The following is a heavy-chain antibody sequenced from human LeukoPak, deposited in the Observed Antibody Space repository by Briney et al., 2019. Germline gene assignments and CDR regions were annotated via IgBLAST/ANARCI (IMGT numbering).Heavy chain of an antibody. Sequence: ASVKVSCKASGYTFTSYDINWVRQATGQGLEWMGWMNPNSGNTGYAQKSQGRVTMTRNTSISTAYMELSSLRSEDTAVYYCARASRYYDSSGYYIPGWFDPWGQGTLVTVSS. CDR3: ARASRYYDSSGYYIPGWFDP. CDR1: GYTFTSYD. CDR2: MNPNSGNT. J-gene: IGHJ5*02. D-gene: IGHD3-22*01. V-gene: IGHV1-8*01.